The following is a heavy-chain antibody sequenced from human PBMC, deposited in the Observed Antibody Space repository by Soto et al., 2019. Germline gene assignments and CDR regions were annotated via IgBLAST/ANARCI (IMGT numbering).Heavy chain of an antibody. V-gene: IGHV4-34*01. J-gene: IGHJ5*02. CDR3: AKGGIAVAGTPYGNWFDP. Sequence: SETLSLTCAVYGGSFSGYYWSWIRQPPGKGLEWIGEINHSGSTNYNPSLKSRVTISVDTSKNQFSLKLSSVTAADTAVYYCAKGGIAVAGTPYGNWFDPWGQGTLVTVS. CDR2: INHSGST. CDR1: GGSFSGYY. D-gene: IGHD6-19*01.